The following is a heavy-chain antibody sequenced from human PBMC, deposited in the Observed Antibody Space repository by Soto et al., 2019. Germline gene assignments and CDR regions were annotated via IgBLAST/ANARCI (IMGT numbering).Heavy chain of an antibody. J-gene: IGHJ5*02. Sequence: AAVKVSYKATGYSFNRHDINWLRQAAGQGLEWMGWMNPNSGNAVYAQKFQGRVTMTRKTSITTAYIEVTSLKSQDTAVYFCARGAYNDYSHWFVPWGEGTLVTVSS. D-gene: IGHD1-1*01. CDR1: GYSFNRHD. CDR2: MNPNSGNA. V-gene: IGHV1-8*01. CDR3: ARGAYNDYSHWFVP.